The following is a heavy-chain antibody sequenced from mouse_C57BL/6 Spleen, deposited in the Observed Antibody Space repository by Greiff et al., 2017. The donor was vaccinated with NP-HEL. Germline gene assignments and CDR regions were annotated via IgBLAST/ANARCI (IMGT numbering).Heavy chain of an antibody. Sequence: EVQLVESGPVLVKPGASVKMSCKASGYTFTDYYMNWVKQSHGKSLEWIGVINPYNGGTSYNQKFKGKATLTVDKSSSTAYMELNSLTSEDSAVYYCAGSGGHYAMDYWGQGTSVTVSS. J-gene: IGHJ4*01. V-gene: IGHV1-19*01. CDR1: GYTFTDYY. CDR3: AGSGGHYAMDY. D-gene: IGHD3-1*01. CDR2: INPYNGGT.